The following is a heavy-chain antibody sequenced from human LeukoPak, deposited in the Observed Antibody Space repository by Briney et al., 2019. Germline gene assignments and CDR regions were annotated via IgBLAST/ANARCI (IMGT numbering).Heavy chain of an antibody. Sequence: GGSLRLSCVASGFTFRSYDMHWVRQAPGKGLEWLSLLWYDGSNEYYADSVKGRFTISRDNSKNTLYLQMNSLRAEDTAVYYCAKGMTTGPRSVYHYMDVWGKGTTVTVSS. J-gene: IGHJ6*03. CDR3: AKGMTTGPRSVYHYMDV. CDR1: GFTFRSYD. D-gene: IGHD4-17*01. CDR2: LWYDGSNE. V-gene: IGHV3-33*06.